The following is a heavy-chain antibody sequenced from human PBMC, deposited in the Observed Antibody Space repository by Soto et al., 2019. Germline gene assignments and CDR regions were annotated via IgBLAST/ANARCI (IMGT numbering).Heavy chain of an antibody. CDR1: GGSISSSSYY. D-gene: IGHD3-22*01. J-gene: IGHJ1*01. CDR3: ARQPSSGSRFQH. CDR2: IYYSGST. V-gene: IGHV4-39*01. Sequence: QLQLQESGPGLVKPSETRSLTCTVSGGSISSSSYYWGWLRQPPGKGLEWIGSIYYSGSTYYNPSLKSRVTISVDTSKNQFSLKLSSVTAADTAVYYCARQPSSGSRFQHWGQGTLVTVSS.